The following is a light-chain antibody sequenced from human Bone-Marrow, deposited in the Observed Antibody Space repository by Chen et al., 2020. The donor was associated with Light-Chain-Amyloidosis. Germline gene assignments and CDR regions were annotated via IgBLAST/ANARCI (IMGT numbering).Light chain of an antibody. V-gene: IGKV3-20*01. Sequence: EIVLTHSPGTLSLSPGEGANLSCRTSQTISSNYLTWYQQKFGQAPRPLIYVSSSRATGIPDRFTGSGSGTDFTLTINRLEPEDFAMYYCQQYGTSPLTFGGGTKVEIK. CDR2: VSS. J-gene: IGKJ4*01. CDR1: QTISSNY. CDR3: QQYGTSPLT.